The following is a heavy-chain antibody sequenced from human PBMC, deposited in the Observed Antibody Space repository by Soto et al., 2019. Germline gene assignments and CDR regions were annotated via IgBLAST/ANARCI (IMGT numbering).Heavy chain of an antibody. CDR2: IYYTGST. J-gene: IGHJ4*02. V-gene: IGHV4-59*01. CDR3: TRVGGYYGDYPNFDY. CDR1: GSSLSPFY. D-gene: IGHD4-17*01. Sequence: QVQLQESGPGLVKPSETLSLTCTVSGSSLSPFYWSWIRQPPGKGLALIGNIYYTGSTKYKPSLKSRVTLSLGTSSNQLYLKLTSVTAAATAVYYCTRVGGYYGDYPNFDYWCPGTLVAVSS.